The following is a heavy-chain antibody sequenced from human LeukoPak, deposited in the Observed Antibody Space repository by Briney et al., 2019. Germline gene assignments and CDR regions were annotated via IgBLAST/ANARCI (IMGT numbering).Heavy chain of an antibody. J-gene: IGHJ5*02. Sequence: PSETLPLTCTVSGGSISSDDWSWIRQPAGKGLEWIGRFYTSGTANYNPYFQSRVTMAVDTSKNQFSLKLRSVTAADTAVYYCAKERRAAGSNWFDPWGQGTLVTVSS. CDR2: FYTSGTA. CDR3: AKERRAAGSNWFDP. D-gene: IGHD6-13*01. V-gene: IGHV4-4*07. CDR1: GGSISSDD.